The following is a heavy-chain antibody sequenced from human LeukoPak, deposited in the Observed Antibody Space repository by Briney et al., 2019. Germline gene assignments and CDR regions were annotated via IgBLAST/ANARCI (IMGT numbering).Heavy chain of an antibody. CDR1: GYTFTSYG. J-gene: IGHJ5*02. CDR2: ISAYNGNT. V-gene: IGHV1-18*01. Sequence: ASVKVSCKASGYTFTSYGISWVRQAPGQGLEWMGWISAYNGNTNYAQKLQGRVTMTTDTSTSTAYMELRSLRSDDTAVYYCARDYEGYCSGGSCYPRWFDPWGQGILVTVSS. D-gene: IGHD2-15*01. CDR3: ARDYEGYCSGGSCYPRWFDP.